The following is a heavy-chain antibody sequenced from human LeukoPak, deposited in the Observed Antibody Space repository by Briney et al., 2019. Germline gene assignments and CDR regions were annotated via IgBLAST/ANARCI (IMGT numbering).Heavy chain of an antibody. CDR1: DDSINTSF. V-gene: IGHV4-59*01. Sequence: SETLSLTCIVSDDSINTSFFNWIRQPPGKGLEWLGFGHSSGSTFYNPSLNSRVTLSVDTSKNQFSLKLTSVTAADTAIYYCARWGDAGALQIHAFDIWGQGTMVTVSS. CDR3: ARWGDAGALQIHAFDI. J-gene: IGHJ3*02. CDR2: GHSSGST. D-gene: IGHD3-10*01.